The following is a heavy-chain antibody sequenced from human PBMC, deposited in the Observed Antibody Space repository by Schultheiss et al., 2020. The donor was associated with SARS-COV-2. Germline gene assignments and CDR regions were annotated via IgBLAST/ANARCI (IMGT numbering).Heavy chain of an antibody. D-gene: IGHD3-3*01. Sequence: GGSLRLSCAASGFTFSDYYMSWIRQAPGKGLEWVSGINWNGGSTGYADSVKGRFTISRDNAKNTLYLQMNSLRAEDTAVYYCARDLAFWSGFYMDVWGKGTTVTVSS. V-gene: IGHV3-20*04. CDR1: GFTFSDYY. CDR3: ARDLAFWSGFYMDV. CDR2: INWNGGST. J-gene: IGHJ6*03.